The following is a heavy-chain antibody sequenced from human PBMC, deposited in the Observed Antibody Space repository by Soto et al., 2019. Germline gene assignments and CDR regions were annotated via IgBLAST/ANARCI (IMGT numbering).Heavy chain of an antibody. CDR2: IYYTGKT. J-gene: IGHJ5*02. D-gene: IGHD2-2*01. CDR3: GRDLTSNANCIDP. V-gene: IGHV4-30-4*01. Sequence: SETLSLTCSVSGDYIHVGGYYWTWIRQRPGKGLEWMGYIYYTGKTYYNPSLESRLTMSVDRSKNQFSLRLTSVTAADTAVYFCGRDLTSNANCIDPWGQGTLVTVPQ. CDR1: GDYIHVGGYY.